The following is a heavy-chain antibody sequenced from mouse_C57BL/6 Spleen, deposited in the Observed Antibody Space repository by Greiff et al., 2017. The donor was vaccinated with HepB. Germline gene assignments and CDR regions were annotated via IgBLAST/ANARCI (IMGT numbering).Heavy chain of an antibody. D-gene: IGHD1-1*01. CDR3: AKGLLRSPGYFDV. V-gene: IGHV1-7*01. CDR1: GYTFTSYW. J-gene: IGHJ1*03. CDR2: INPSSGYT. Sequence: QVQLQQSGAELAKPGASVKLSCKASGYTFTSYWMHWVKQRPGQGLEWIGYINPSSGYTKYNQKFKDKATLTADKSSSTAYMQLSSLTYEDSAVYYCAKGLLRSPGYFDVWGTGTTVTVSS.